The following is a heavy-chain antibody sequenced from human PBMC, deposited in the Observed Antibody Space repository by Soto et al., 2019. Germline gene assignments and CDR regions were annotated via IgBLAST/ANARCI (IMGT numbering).Heavy chain of an antibody. V-gene: IGHV1-3*01. CDR3: ARDSPPSDY. Sequence: ASVKVSCKASGGTFSSYAISWVRQAPGQRLEWMGWINAGNGNRKYSQKFQGRVTITRDTSASTAYMELSSLRSEDTAVYYCARDSPPSDYWGQGTLVTVSS. J-gene: IGHJ4*02. CDR2: INAGNGNR. CDR1: GGTFSSYA.